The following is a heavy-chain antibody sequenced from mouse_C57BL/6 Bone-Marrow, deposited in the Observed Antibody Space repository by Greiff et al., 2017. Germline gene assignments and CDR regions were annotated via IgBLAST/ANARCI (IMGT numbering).Heavy chain of an antibody. Sequence: EVQVVESGGGLVQSGRSLRLSCATSGFTFSDFYMEWVRQAPGKGLEWIAASRNKANDYTTEYSASVKGRFIVSRDTSQSIHYLQMNALRAEDTAIYYCARDALITTVVAHWYFDVWGTGTTVTVSS. V-gene: IGHV7-1*01. D-gene: IGHD1-1*01. J-gene: IGHJ1*03. CDR2: SRNKANDYTT. CDR3: ARDALITTVVAHWYFDV. CDR1: GFTFSDFY.